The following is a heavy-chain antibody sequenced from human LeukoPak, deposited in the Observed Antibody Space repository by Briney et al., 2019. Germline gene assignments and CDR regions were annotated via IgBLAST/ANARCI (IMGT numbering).Heavy chain of an antibody. CDR3: AKWWAYCGGDCSPGGAFDI. Sequence: PGGSLRLSCAASGFTFSRYAMSWVRQAREKGLEWVSCISGSGGSTYYADSVKGRFTISRDNSKNTLYLQMNSLRAEDTAVYYCAKWWAYCGGDCSPGGAFDIWGQGTMVTVSS. V-gene: IGHV3-23*01. D-gene: IGHD2-21*02. CDR1: GFTFSRYA. CDR2: ISGSGGST. J-gene: IGHJ3*02.